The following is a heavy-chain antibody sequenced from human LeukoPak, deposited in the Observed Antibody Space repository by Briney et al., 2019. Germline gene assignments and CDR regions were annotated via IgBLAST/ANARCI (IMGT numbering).Heavy chain of an antibody. J-gene: IGHJ6*03. D-gene: IGHD5-18*01. CDR1: GGSISSSSYY. CDR3: ARDRRVYSYGYSRNYYYYYMDV. Sequence: SETLSLTCTVSGGSISSSSYYWGWIRQPPGKGLGWIGSIYYSGSTYYNPSLKSRVTISVDTSKNQFSLKLSSVTAADTAVYYCARDRRVYSYGYSRNYYYYYMDVWGKGTTVTVSS. V-gene: IGHV4-39*07. CDR2: IYYSGST.